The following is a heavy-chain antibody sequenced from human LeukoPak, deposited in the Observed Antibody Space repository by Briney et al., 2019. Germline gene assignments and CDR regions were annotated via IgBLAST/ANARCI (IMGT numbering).Heavy chain of an antibody. D-gene: IGHD3-10*01. CDR3: ARGRITMVRGAIQGWFDP. J-gene: IGHJ5*02. CDR1: GYAFTGYY. CDR2: INPNSGGT. Sequence: ASVKVSCKASGYAFTGYYMHWVRQAPGQGLEWMGRINPNSGGTNYAQKFQGRVTMTRDTSISTAYMELSRLRSDDTAVYYCARGRITMVRGAIQGWFDPWGQGTLVTVSS. V-gene: IGHV1-2*06.